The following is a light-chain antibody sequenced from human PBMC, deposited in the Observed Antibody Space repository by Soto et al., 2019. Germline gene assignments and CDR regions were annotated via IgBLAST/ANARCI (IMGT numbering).Light chain of an antibody. V-gene: IGKV3-15*01. CDR3: QQYNSWPLT. CDR2: GAS. CDR1: QSLNSD. J-gene: IGKJ4*01. Sequence: ETVMTQSPATLSMSPGERATLSCRASQSLNSDLAWYQQKPGQAPRLLIYGASTRATGIPGRFSRSGSGTEFTLTISSLQSEDFAVYYCQQYNSWPLTFGGGTKVDIK.